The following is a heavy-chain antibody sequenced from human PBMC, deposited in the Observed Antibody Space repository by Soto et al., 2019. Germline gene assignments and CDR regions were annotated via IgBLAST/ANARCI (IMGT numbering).Heavy chain of an antibody. CDR3: ATSWYYGTHY. V-gene: IGHV3-7*02. J-gene: IGHJ4*02. Sequence: EVQLVESEGGLVQPGGSPRLSCAASGFTFSTYWMSWVRQAPGKGLEWVANIKPDGSERFYVDSVKGRFTISRGNAKNSLYLQMNSLRAEDTAVYYCATSWYYGTHYWGQGTLVTVSS. CDR1: GFTFSTYW. D-gene: IGHD6-13*01. CDR2: IKPDGSER.